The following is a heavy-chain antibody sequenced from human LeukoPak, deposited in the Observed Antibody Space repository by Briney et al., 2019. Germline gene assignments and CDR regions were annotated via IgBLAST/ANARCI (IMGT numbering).Heavy chain of an antibody. J-gene: IGHJ4*02. V-gene: IGHV3-11*04. CDR3: GRGHWGIDY. CDR2: ITNSGRDM. CDR1: GFTFSDHY. D-gene: IGHD7-27*01. Sequence: GGSLRLSCAASGFTFSDHYMSWFRQAPGEGREWISYITNSGRDMSYTDSVKGRFTISRDNAKNSLFLQMNSLRAEDTAVYFCGRGHWGIDYWGQGTLVTVSS.